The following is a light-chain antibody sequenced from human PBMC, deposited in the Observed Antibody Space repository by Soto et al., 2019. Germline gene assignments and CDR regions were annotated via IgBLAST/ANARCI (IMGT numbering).Light chain of an antibody. CDR1: QSVSSN. J-gene: IGKJ1*01. V-gene: IGKV3-15*01. CDR3: QQYDNWPPT. Sequence: EVLMTQSPATLSVSPGERATLSCKASQSVSSNLAWYQQKPGQAPSLLIHGASTRATGIPARFRGSGSGTEFTLTISSLQSEDFAVYYCQQYDNWPPTFGQGTKVDIK. CDR2: GAS.